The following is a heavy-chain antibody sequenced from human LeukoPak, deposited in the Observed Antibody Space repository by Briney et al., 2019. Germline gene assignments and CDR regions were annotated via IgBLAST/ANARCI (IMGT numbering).Heavy chain of an antibody. D-gene: IGHD6-13*01. V-gene: IGHV1-69*05. J-gene: IGHJ4*02. CDR3: ARDGRNYSSSWVYYFDY. CDR1: GGTFRSYA. CDR2: ITPIFGTA. Sequence: SVKVSCKASGGTFRSYAISWVRQAPGQGLEWMGGITPIFGTANYAQKFQGRVTITTDESTSTAYMELSSLRSEDTAVYYCARDGRNYSSSWVYYFDYWGQGTLVTVSS.